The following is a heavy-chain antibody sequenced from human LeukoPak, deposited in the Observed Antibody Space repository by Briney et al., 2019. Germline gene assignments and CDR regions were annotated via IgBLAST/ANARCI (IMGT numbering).Heavy chain of an antibody. CDR3: ARVHCSSTSCYLGEFDP. J-gene: IGHJ5*02. V-gene: IGHV1-46*01. CDR2: IYPRDGST. CDR1: GYTFTSNY. D-gene: IGHD2-2*01. Sequence: VASVKVSCKASGYTFTSNYIHWVRQAPGQGLEWMGMIYPRDGSTSYAQKFQGRVTVTRDTSASTAYMELSSLRSEDTAVYYCARVHCSSTSCYLGEFDPWGQGTLVTVSS.